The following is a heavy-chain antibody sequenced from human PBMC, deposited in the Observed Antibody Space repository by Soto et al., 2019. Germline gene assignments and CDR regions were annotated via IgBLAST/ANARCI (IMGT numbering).Heavy chain of an antibody. CDR2: IGTAGDT. CDR1: GFTFSSYD. J-gene: IGHJ6*02. Sequence: VQLVESGGGLVQPGGSLRLSCAASGFTFSSYDMHWVRQATGKGLEWVSAIGTAGDTYYPGSVKGRFTISRENAKNSFYLQMNSLRAEDTAVYYCARGVRGYCSGGSCPWAHGMDVWGQGTTVTVSS. V-gene: IGHV3-13*01. CDR3: ARGVRGYCSGGSCPWAHGMDV. D-gene: IGHD2-15*01.